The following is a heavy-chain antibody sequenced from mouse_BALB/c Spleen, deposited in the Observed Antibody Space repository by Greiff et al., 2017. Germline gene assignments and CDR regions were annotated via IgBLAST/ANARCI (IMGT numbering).Heavy chain of an antibody. CDR3: ARFYYGSSYYFDY. D-gene: IGHD1-1*01. Sequence: QVQLQQPGAELVKPGASVKMSCKASGYTFTSYNMHWVKQTPGQGLEWIGAIYPGNGDTSYNQKFKGKATLTADKSSSTAYMQLSSLTSEDSAVYYCARFYYGSSYYFDYWGQGTTLTVSS. J-gene: IGHJ2*01. CDR2: IYPGNGDT. V-gene: IGHV1-12*01. CDR1: GYTFTSYN.